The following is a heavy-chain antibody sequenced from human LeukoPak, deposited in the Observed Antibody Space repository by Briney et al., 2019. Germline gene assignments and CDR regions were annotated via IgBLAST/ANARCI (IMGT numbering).Heavy chain of an antibody. D-gene: IGHD6-13*01. Sequence: GGSLRLSCAASGFTFDDYSIHWVRQPPGKGLEWVSLINKGGDRTYYADSVEGRFTISRDNSKNSLLLQMNSLKTEDTALYYCAKEVRGSSWTGFDYWGQGTLVTVSS. J-gene: IGHJ4*02. CDR2: INKGGDRT. V-gene: IGHV3-43*01. CDR1: GFTFDDYS. CDR3: AKEVRGSSWTGFDY.